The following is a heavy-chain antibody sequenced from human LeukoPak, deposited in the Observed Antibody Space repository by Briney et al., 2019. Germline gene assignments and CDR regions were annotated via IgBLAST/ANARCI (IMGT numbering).Heavy chain of an antibody. CDR2: ISSSGSTI. Sequence: PGGSLRLSXAASGFTFSSYEMNWVCQAPGKGLEWVSYISSSGSTIYYADSVKGRFTISRDNAKNSLYLQMNSLRAEDTAVYYCAREGQLWRHFDYWGQGTLVTVSS. V-gene: IGHV3-48*03. D-gene: IGHD5-18*01. CDR3: AREGQLWRHFDY. J-gene: IGHJ4*02. CDR1: GFTFSSYE.